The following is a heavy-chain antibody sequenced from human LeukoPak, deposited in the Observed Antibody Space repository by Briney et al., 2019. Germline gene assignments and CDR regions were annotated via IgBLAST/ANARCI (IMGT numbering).Heavy chain of an antibody. CDR1: GGTFSSYA. D-gene: IGHD3-9*01. CDR3: ARSRYFDRGPDY. CDR2: IIPIFGTA. J-gene: IGHJ4*02. V-gene: IGHV1-69*06. Sequence: SVTVSCKASGGTFSSYAISWVRQAPGQGLEWMGGIIPIFGTANYAQKFQGRVTITADKSTSTAYMELSSLRSEDTAVYYCARSRYFDRGPDYWGQGTLVTVSS.